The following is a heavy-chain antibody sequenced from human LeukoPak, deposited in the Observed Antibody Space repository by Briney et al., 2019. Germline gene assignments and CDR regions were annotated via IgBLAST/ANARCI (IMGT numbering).Heavy chain of an antibody. CDR3: AKDQDYYDSSGRLDY. CDR1: GFTFSSYG. D-gene: IGHD3-22*01. CDR2: ISYDGSNK. J-gene: IGHJ4*02. V-gene: IGHV3-30*18. Sequence: PGGSLRLSCAASGFTFSSYGMHWVRQAPGKGLEWVAVISYDGSNKYYADSVKGRFTISRDNSKNTLYLQMNSLRAEDTAVYYCAKDQDYYDSSGRLDYWGQGTLVTVSS.